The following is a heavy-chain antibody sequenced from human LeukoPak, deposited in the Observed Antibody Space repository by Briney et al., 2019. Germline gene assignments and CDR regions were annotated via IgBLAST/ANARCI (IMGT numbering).Heavy chain of an antibody. Sequence: SETLSLTCAVYGGSFSGYYWSWIRQPPGKGLEWIGEINDSGSTNYNPSLISRVTISQDTSKSQFSLKLTSVTAADTAVYYCARQARYYGSGNNYTPRDYYYYYMDVWGKGTTVTVSS. CDR2: INDSGST. V-gene: IGHV4-34*01. J-gene: IGHJ6*03. CDR3: ARQARYYGSGNNYTPRDYYYYYMDV. D-gene: IGHD3-10*01. CDR1: GGSFSGYY.